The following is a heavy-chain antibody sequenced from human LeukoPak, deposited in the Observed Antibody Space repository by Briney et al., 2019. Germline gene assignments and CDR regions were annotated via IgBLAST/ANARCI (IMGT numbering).Heavy chain of an antibody. J-gene: IGHJ4*02. D-gene: IGHD2-15*01. CDR2: INPNSGGT. V-gene: IGHV1-2*02. CDR1: GDTFTGYY. CDR3: ARNPLRTCSGGSCYPSY. Sequence: ASVKVSCKASGDTFTGYYMHWVRQAPGQGLEWMGWINPNSGGTNYTQKFQGRVTMTRDTSISTAYMELSRLRSDDTAVYYCARNPLRTCSGGSCYPSYWGQGTLVTVSS.